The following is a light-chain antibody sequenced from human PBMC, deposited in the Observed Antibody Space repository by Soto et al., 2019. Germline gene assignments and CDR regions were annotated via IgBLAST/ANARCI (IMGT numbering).Light chain of an antibody. J-gene: IGLJ2*01. V-gene: IGLV1-44*01. CDR2: SND. CDR3: AAWDDSLNGRVV. Sequence: QLVLTQPPSASGTPGQRVTISCSGSSSNIGSNTVTWYQQLPGTAPKLLIYSNDQRPSGVADRFSGSKSGTSASLAINGLQSDDEADYYCAAWDDSLNGRVVFGGGTKLTVL. CDR1: SSNIGSNT.